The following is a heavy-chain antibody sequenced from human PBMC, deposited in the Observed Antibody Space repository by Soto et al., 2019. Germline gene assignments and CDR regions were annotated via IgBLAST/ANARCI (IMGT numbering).Heavy chain of an antibody. D-gene: IGHD1-7*01. CDR2: INASNGNT. J-gene: IGHJ3*02. V-gene: IGHV1-3*01. Sequence: ASVKVSCKASGYTFTSYAMHWVRQAPGQRLEWMGMINASNGNTKYSQKFQGRVTMTRDTSTSTVYMELSSLRSEDTAVYYCAREELRPNDAFDIWGQGTMVTVSS. CDR3: AREELRPNDAFDI. CDR1: GYTFTSYA.